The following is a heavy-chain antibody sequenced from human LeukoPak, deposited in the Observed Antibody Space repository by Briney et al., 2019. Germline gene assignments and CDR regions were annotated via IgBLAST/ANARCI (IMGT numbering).Heavy chain of an antibody. CDR3: ARDRFIAVAGYFDY. J-gene: IGHJ4*02. Sequence: SETLSLTCVVSGGSISSTSYYWGWIRQPPGKGLEWIGRIYTSGSTNYNPSLKSRVTMSVDTSKNQFSLKLSSVTAADTAVYYCARDRFIAVAGYFDYWGQGTLVTVSS. CDR2: IYTSGST. D-gene: IGHD6-19*01. V-gene: IGHV4-39*07. CDR1: GGSISSTSYY.